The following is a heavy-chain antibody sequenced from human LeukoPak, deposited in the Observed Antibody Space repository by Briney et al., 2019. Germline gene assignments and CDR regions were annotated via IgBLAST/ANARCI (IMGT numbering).Heavy chain of an antibody. CDR3: ARGGFNDYEFDFDP. J-gene: IGHJ5*02. CDR2: IIPIFGTA. D-gene: IGHD4-17*01. Sequence: ASVKVSCKASGGTFSSYAISWVRQAPGQGLEWMGGIIPIFGTANYAQKFQGRVTITADESTSTAYMELSSLRSEDTAVYYCARGGFNDYEFDFDPWGQGTLVTVSS. V-gene: IGHV1-69*13. CDR1: GGTFSSYA.